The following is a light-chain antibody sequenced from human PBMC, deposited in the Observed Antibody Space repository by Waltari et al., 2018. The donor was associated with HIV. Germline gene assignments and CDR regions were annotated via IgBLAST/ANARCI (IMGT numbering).Light chain of an antibody. CDR2: AAS. CDR1: QGISTY. J-gene: IGKJ2*01. CDR3: HQART. V-gene: IGKV1-9*01. Sequence: DIQLTQSPSFLSASVGDRVTITCRASQGISTYLAWYQQKQGKAPKLLVYAASTLQSGVPSRFSGSASGTEFTLTISSLQPEDFATYYCHQARTFGQGTKLEI.